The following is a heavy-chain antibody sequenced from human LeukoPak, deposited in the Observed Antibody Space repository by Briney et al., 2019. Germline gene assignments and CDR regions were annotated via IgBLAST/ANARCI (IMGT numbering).Heavy chain of an antibody. CDR3: ARVSGSYPIYYFDY. D-gene: IGHD1-26*01. Sequence: SETLSLTCTVSGGSISSSSYYWGWIRQPPGKGLEWIGSIYYSGSTYYNPSLKSRVTISVDTSKNQFSLKLSSVTAADTAVHYCARVSGSYPIYYFDYWGQGTLVTVSS. V-gene: IGHV4-39*07. CDR1: GGSISSSSYY. CDR2: IYYSGST. J-gene: IGHJ4*02.